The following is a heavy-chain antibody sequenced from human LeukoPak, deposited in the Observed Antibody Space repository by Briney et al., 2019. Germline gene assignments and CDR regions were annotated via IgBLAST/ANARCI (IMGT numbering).Heavy chain of an antibody. CDR3: AKPQGLAYCGGDCYSAFDY. CDR1: GFTFSSYA. V-gene: IGHV3-23*01. Sequence: GGSLRLSCAASGFTFSSYAMSWVLQAPGKGLEWVSAISGSGGSTYYADSVKGRFTISRDNSKNTLYLQMNSLRAEDTAVYYCAKPQGLAYCGGDCYSAFDYWGQGTLVTVSS. J-gene: IGHJ4*02. CDR2: ISGSGGST. D-gene: IGHD2-21*02.